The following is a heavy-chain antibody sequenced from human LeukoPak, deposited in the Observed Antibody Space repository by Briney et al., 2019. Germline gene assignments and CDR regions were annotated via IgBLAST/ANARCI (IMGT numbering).Heavy chain of an antibody. J-gene: IGHJ6*02. D-gene: IGHD5-12*01. V-gene: IGHV1-8*01. Sequence: ASVKVSCKASGYTFTSYDINWVRQATGQGLEWMGWMNPNSGNTGYAQTFQGRVTMTRNTSISTAFMELSSLRSEDTAVYYCARGTSPDIVATIFGNYYYGMDVWGQGTTVTVSS. CDR2: MNPNSGNT. CDR1: GYTFTSYD. CDR3: ARGTSPDIVATIFGNYYYGMDV.